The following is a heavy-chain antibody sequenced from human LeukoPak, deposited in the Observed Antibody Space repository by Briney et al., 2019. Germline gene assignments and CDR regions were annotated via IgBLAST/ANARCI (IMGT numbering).Heavy chain of an antibody. CDR1: GGSISSSSYY. Sequence: PSETLSLTCTVSGGSISSSSYYWGWIRQPPGKGLEWIGSIYYSGSTYYNPSLKSRVTISVDTSKNQFSLKLSSVTAADTAVYYCARGVPSYYYDSSGLYYMDVWGKGTTVTVSS. CDR2: IYYSGST. J-gene: IGHJ6*03. D-gene: IGHD3-22*01. V-gene: IGHV4-39*07. CDR3: ARGVPSYYYDSSGLYYMDV.